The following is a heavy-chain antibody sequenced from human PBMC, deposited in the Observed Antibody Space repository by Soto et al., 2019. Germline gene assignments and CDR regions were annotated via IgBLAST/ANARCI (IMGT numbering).Heavy chain of an antibody. D-gene: IGHD1-26*01. V-gene: IGHV3-11*06. J-gene: IGHJ6*02. Sequence: QVQLVGSGGGLVKPGGSLRLSCAASGFTFSDYYMHWIRQAPGKGLDWLSYSAGSSACTNYADSVKGRFTISRDNAKNSLFLQLTSLRDEDTAVYYCARAVGNYYGMDVWGQGTTVTVSS. CDR1: GFTFSDYY. CDR3: ARAVGNYYGMDV. CDR2: SAGSSACT.